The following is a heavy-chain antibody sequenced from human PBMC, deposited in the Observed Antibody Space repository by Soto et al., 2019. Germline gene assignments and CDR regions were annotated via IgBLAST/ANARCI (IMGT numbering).Heavy chain of an antibody. CDR1: GFTFSDHY. CDR3: ARSGWGGVIHYYGMDV. V-gene: IGHV3-72*01. J-gene: IGHJ6*02. Sequence: GGSLRLSCAASGFTFSDHYMDWVRQSPGKGPEWIGRNRNKASGYSTEYAASVKGRFTISRDDSKNSVYLQMNSLRSDDTAVYYCARSGWGGVIHYYGMDVWGQGTTVTVSS. D-gene: IGHD3-10*01. CDR2: NRNKASGYST.